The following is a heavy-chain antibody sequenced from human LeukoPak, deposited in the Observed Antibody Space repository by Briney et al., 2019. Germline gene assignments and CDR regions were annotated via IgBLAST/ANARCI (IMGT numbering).Heavy chain of an antibody. CDR3: ARVRIYYDSSGYLPRFDP. CDR1: GGSISSSSYY. Sequence: SETLSLTCTVSGGSISSSSYYWGWIRQPPGKGLEWIGSIYYSGSTNYNPSLKSRVTISVDTSKNQFSLKLSSVTAADTAVYYCARVRIYYDSSGYLPRFDPWGQGTLVTVSS. V-gene: IGHV4-39*07. CDR2: IYYSGST. J-gene: IGHJ5*02. D-gene: IGHD3-22*01.